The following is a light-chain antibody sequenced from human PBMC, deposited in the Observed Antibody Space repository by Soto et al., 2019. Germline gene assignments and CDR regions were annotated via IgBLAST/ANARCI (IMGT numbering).Light chain of an antibody. CDR1: QSVTSTS. CDR3: QQYSYSLWT. CDR2: NTS. V-gene: IGKV3-20*01. J-gene: IGKJ1*01. Sequence: EIELTQSPGTLSLSPGERATLPCRASQSVTSTSFAWYQQKPGQAPRLLIYNTSNRAGGIPARFSGSGSGTDFTLTIDRLEPEDFAVYYCQQYSYSLWTFGQGTKVDI.